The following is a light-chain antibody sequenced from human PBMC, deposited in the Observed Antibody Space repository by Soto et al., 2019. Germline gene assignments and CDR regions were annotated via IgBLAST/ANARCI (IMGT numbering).Light chain of an antibody. CDR1: SSDVGGYNY. Sequence: QSVLTQPASVSGSPGQSITISCTGTSSDVGGYNYVSWYQQHPGKAPKLMIYDVSNRPSGVSNRFSGSKSGNTASLTISGLRSEDESDLLCAPWAETMLGLSLLATGPKVTVL. V-gene: IGLV2-14*01. CDR3: APWAETMLGLSL. J-gene: IGLJ1*01. CDR2: DVS.